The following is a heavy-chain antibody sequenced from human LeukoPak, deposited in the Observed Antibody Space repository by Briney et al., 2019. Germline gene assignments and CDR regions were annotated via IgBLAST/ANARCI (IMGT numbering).Heavy chain of an antibody. CDR2: INHSGGT. D-gene: IGHD3-10*01. CDR1: GGSFSGYY. V-gene: IGHV4-34*01. CDR3: ARVSGPYGSGSYYKSYYGMDV. Sequence: PSETLSLTCAVYGGSFSGYYWSWIRQPPGKGLEWIGEINHSGGTDYNPSLKSRVTISVDTSKNQFSLKLSSVTAADTAVYYCARVSGPYGSGSYYKSYYGMDVWGQGTTVTVSS. J-gene: IGHJ6*02.